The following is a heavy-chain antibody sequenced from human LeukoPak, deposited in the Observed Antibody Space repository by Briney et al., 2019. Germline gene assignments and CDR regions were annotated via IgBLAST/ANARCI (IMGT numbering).Heavy chain of an antibody. D-gene: IGHD3-22*01. Sequence: ASVKVSCKASGYTFTSYGISWVRQAPGQGLEWMGWISAYNGNTNYAQKLQGRVTMTTDTSTSTAYMELRSLRSDDTAVYYCARGPYYYDSSGSYYYYYYMDVWGKGTTVTVSS. CDR2: ISAYNGNT. V-gene: IGHV1-18*01. CDR1: GYTFTSYG. CDR3: ARGPYYYDSSGSYYYYYYMDV. J-gene: IGHJ6*03.